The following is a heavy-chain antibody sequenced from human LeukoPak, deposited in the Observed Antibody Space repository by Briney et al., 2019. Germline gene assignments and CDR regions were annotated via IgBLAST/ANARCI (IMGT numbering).Heavy chain of an antibody. CDR1: GGSFSGYY. V-gene: IGHV4-34*01. CDR3: AGPPNSYDFYGRDV. D-gene: IGHD5-18*01. CDR2: INHSGST. Sequence: SETLSLTCAVYGGSFSGYYWSWIRQPPGKGLEWIGEINHSGSTNYNPSLKSRVTISVDTSKNQFSLKLSSVTAADTAVYYCAGPPNSYDFYGRDVGGKGTTVTVS. J-gene: IGHJ6*04.